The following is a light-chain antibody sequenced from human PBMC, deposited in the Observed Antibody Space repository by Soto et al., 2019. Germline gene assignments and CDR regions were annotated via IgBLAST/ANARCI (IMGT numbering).Light chain of an antibody. J-gene: IGKJ1*01. Sequence: EIVMTQSPATLSVSPGERATLSCRASERIYSAYLGWYQQKPGQAPRLLIYGASRRATGVPDRFIGSGSGTDFTLTISRLEPEDFAVYYCQHYITSLTTFGQGTKVDI. CDR3: QHYITSLTT. CDR2: GAS. V-gene: IGKV3-20*01. CDR1: ERIYSAY.